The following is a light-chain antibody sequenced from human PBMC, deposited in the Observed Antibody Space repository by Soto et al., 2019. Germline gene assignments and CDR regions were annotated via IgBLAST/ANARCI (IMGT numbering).Light chain of an antibody. CDR2: GAT. CDR1: QSISSW. CDR3: QQLNGSPWT. Sequence: DIQMTQSPSTLSASVGDRVTITCRASQSISSWLAWYQQKPGKAPKLLIYGATTLQSGVPSRFSGSRSGTDYTLTIGSLQPEDFATYYCQQLNGSPWTFGQGTKVDIK. V-gene: IGKV1-5*01. J-gene: IGKJ1*01.